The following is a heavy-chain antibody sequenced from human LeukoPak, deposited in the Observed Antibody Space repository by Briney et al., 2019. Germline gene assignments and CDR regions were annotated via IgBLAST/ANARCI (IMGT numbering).Heavy chain of an antibody. D-gene: IGHD1-1*01. Sequence: GGSLRLSCAASGFTFSSYWMSWVRKAPGKGLEWVANIKQDGSEKYYVDSVKGRFTISRDNAKNSLHLQMNSLRAEDTAVYYCAKASRRGTTGTTGSYYYGMDVWGKGTTVTVSS. CDR1: GFTFSSYW. CDR2: IKQDGSEK. V-gene: IGHV3-7*01. J-gene: IGHJ6*04. CDR3: AKASRRGTTGTTGSYYYGMDV.